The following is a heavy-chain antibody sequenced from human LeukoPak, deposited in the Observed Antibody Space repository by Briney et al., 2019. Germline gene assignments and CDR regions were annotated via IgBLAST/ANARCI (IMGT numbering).Heavy chain of an antibody. V-gene: IGHV3-7*03. CDR3: ARDGFGTGSN. CDR1: GFTFTNYW. Sequence: GGSLRLSCAASGFTFTNYWMSWVRQAPGKGLEWVANIKQDGSEKNYVDSVKGRFIISRDNAKNSLYLQMNTLRADDTAVYYCARDGFGTGSNWGQGTLVTVSS. J-gene: IGHJ4*02. D-gene: IGHD3-16*01. CDR2: IKQDGSEK.